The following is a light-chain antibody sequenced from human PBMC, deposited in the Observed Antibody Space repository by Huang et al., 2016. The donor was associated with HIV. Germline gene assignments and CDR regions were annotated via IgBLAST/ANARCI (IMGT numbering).Light chain of an antibody. CDR1: QSVSSN. CDR3: HQYNNWPPTWT. CDR2: DAS. J-gene: IGKJ1*01. Sequence: EIVMTQSPATLSVSPGKRATLSCRASQSVSSNLAWFQQKPGRAPRLLIYDASTRPFDIPARFSGSGSGTEITLTLSGVQSEDFAVYYCHQYNNWPPTWTFGQGTKVEIK. V-gene: IGKV3-15*01.